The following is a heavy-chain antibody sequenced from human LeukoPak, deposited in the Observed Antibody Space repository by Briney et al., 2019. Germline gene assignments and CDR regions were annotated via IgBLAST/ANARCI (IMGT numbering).Heavy chain of an antibody. CDR1: GGSISSSSYY. J-gene: IGHJ4*02. V-gene: IGHV4-39*07. Sequence: KSSETLSLTCTVSGGSISSSSYYWGWIRQPPGKGLEWIGSIYYSGSTYYNPSLKSRVTISVDTSKNQFSLKLSSVTAADTAVYYCARVRTAAGHYFDYWGQGTLVTVSS. CDR2: IYYSGST. D-gene: IGHD1-14*01. CDR3: ARVRTAAGHYFDY.